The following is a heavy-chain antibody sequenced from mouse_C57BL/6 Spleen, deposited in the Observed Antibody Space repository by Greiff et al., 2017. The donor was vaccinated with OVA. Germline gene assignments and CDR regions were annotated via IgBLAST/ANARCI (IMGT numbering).Heavy chain of an antibody. CDR3: ARSMVTTVWEDY. CDR1: GYTFTSYW. Sequence: VQLQQPGAELVKPGASVKLSCKASGYTFTSYWMHWVKQRPGRGLEWLGRIDPNSGGTKYNEKFKSKATLTVDKPSSTAYMQLSSLTSEDSAVYYCARSMVTTVWEDYWGQGTSVTVSS. J-gene: IGHJ4*01. D-gene: IGHD2-3*01. CDR2: IDPNSGGT. V-gene: IGHV1-72*01.